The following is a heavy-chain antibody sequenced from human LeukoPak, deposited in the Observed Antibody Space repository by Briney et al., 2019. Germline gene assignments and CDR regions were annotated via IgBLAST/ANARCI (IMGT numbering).Heavy chain of an antibody. Sequence: SETLSLTCGVSGYSISSGYQWAWIRQSPGKGLEWIGSIYHSGSAHYNPSLKSRVTISVETSKNQFSLNMYSVTAADTAVYYCARVGVIPRTPGSFNYFDYWGQGTLVTVSS. CDR3: ARVGVIPRTPGSFNYFDY. D-gene: IGHD3-10*01. V-gene: IGHV4-38-2*01. J-gene: IGHJ4*02. CDR1: GYSISSGYQ. CDR2: IYHSGSA.